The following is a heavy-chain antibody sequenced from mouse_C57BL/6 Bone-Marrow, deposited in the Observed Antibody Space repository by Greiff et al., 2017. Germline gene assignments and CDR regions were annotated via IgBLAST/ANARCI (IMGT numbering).Heavy chain of an antibody. Sequence: VQLQESGAELARPGASVKLSCKASGYTFTSYGISWVKQRTGQGLEWIGEIYPRSGNTYYNEKFKGKATLTADKSSSTAYMELRSLTSEDSAVYFCARNDSSYAMDYWGQGTSVTVSS. J-gene: IGHJ4*01. CDR3: ARNDSSYAMDY. V-gene: IGHV1-81*01. CDR2: IYPRSGNT. CDR1: GYTFTSYG. D-gene: IGHD1-1*01.